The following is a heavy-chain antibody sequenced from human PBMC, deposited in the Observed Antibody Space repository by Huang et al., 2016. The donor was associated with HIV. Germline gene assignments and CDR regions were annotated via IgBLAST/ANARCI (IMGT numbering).Heavy chain of an antibody. V-gene: IGHV3-30*18. CDR3: AKESRWFSDLDT. D-gene: IGHD2-15*01. CDR2: ISYDGRNG. J-gene: IGHJ5*02. Sequence: QVQLVESGGGVVQPGGSLRLSCAASGFTFSNFGMHWVRQGPGKGREWVAVISYDGRNGYYSESVKGRFTISRDNPMHTLYLQMNSLRPNDTAVYYCAKESRWFSDLDTWGQGTLVTVSS. CDR1: GFTFSNFG.